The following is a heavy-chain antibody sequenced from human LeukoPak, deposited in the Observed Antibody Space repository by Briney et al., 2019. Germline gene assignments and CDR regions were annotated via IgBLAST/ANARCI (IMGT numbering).Heavy chain of an antibody. CDR1: GGSISSYY. D-gene: IGHD3/OR15-3a*01. V-gene: IGHV4-59*01. Sequence: SETLSLACTVSGGSISSYYWSWIRQPPGKGLEWIGYIYYSGSTNYNPSLKSRVTISVDTSKNQFSLKLSSVTAADTAVYYCARQTGSGLFILPGGQGTLVTVSS. CDR3: ARQTGSGLFILP. J-gene: IGHJ4*02. CDR2: IYYSGST.